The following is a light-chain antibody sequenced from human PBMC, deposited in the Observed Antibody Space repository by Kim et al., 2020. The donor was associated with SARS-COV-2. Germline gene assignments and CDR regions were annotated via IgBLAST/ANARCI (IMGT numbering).Light chain of an antibody. CDR3: NSRDRSLNHVI. J-gene: IGLJ2*01. Sequence: ASGQTAKSTSQGDSLRTYYARWYQQKPGQPPILVIFGKNNRPPGIPHRLSGCSTGKTAALTITGAQAEDEEDDYCNSRDRSLNHVIFGGGTQLTVL. CDR2: GKN. V-gene: IGLV3-19*01. CDR1: SLRTYY.